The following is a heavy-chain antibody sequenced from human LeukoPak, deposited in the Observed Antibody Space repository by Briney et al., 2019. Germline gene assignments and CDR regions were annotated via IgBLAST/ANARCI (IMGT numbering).Heavy chain of an antibody. D-gene: IGHD6-19*01. CDR1: GGSISSYY. Sequence: PSETLSLTCTVSGGSISSYYWSWIRQPPGKGLEWIGYIYYSGSTNYNPSLKSRVTISVDTSKNQFPLNLSSVTAADTAVYYRARDLLSTAGYFDYWGQGTLVTVSS. V-gene: IGHV4-59*01. CDR3: ARDLLSTAGYFDY. CDR2: IYYSGST. J-gene: IGHJ4*02.